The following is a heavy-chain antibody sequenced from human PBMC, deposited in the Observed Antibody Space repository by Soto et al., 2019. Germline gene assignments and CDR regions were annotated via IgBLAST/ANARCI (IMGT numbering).Heavy chain of an antibody. Sequence: AVGSLRLSCAASGFTFSSYWMSWVRQAPGKGLEWVANIKQDGSEKYYVDSVKGRFTISRDNAKNSLYLQMNSLRAEDTAVYYCARNYDSSGYYYYYYYYGMDVWGQGTTVTVSS. J-gene: IGHJ6*02. CDR1: GFTFSSYW. CDR3: ARNYDSSGYYYYYYYYGMDV. CDR2: IKQDGSEK. V-gene: IGHV3-7*01. D-gene: IGHD3-22*01.